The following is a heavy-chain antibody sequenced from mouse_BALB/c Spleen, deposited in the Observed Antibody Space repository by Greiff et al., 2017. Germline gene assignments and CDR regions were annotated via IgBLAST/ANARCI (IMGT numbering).Heavy chain of an antibody. D-gene: IGHD1-1*01. J-gene: IGHJ4*01. CDR3: ARDGSSSLAMDY. CDR1: GYTFTSYW. CDR2: INPSTGYT. Sequence: QVQLQQSGAELAKPGASVKMSCKASGYTFTSYWMHWVKQRPGQGLEWIGYINPSTGYTEYNQKFKDKATLTADKSSSTAYMQLSSLTSEDSAVYYCARDGSSSLAMDYWGQGTSVTVSS. V-gene: IGHV1-7*01.